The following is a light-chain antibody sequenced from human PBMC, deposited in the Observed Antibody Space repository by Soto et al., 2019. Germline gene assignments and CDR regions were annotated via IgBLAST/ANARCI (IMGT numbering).Light chain of an antibody. CDR3: LQHHSYPLT. V-gene: IGKV1-17*03. J-gene: IGKJ4*01. Sequence: DIQMTQSPSTLSASVGDRFTITCRSSLSISGCLAWYQQKPGKVPKRLISAASSLQSGVPSRFSGCGSGTEFTLTISSLQPEDFATYYCLQHHSYPLTFGGGTKVDIK. CDR1: LSISGC. CDR2: AAS.